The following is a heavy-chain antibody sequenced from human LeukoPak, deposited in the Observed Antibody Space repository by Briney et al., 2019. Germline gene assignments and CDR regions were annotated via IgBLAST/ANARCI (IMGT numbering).Heavy chain of an antibody. CDR1: VFTFSRYE. J-gene: IGHJ3*02. V-gene: IGHV3-48*03. CDR3: ARGSTHGAFDI. Sequence: GWSLRLSCAASVFTFSRYEMNWVRQAPGKGLEWVSYISSSGSTIYYADTVKGRFTISRDNSKNTLYLEMNSLRAEDTAVYYCARGSTHGAFDIWGQGTIVTVSS. CDR2: ISSSGSTI.